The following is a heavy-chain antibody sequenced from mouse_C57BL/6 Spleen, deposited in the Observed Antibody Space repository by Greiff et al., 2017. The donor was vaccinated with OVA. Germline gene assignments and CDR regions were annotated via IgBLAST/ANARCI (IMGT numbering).Heavy chain of an antibody. D-gene: IGHD1-1*01. CDR1: GYSFTGYF. J-gene: IGHJ3*01. CDR2: INPYNGDT. V-gene: IGHV1-20*01. CDR3: ARDLITTVVATEGFAY. Sequence: VQLKQSGPELVKPGDSVKISCKASGYSFTGYFMNWVMQSHGQSLEWIGRINPYNGDTFYNQKFKGKATLTVDKSSSTAHMELRSLTSEDSAVYYCARDLITTVVATEGFAYWGKGTLVTVSA.